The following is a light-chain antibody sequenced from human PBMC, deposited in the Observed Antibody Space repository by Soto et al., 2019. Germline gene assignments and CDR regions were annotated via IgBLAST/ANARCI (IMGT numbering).Light chain of an antibody. CDR3: SSYTSSSAPFYV. V-gene: IGLV2-14*04. J-gene: IGLJ1*01. CDR1: SSDVGGYNY. CDR2: DVN. Sequence: SCTGTSSDVGGYNYVSWYQQHPGKAPQLMIYDVNNRPSGVSNRFSGSKSGNTASLTISGLQAEDEADYYCSSYTSSSAPFYVFGTGTKVTVL.